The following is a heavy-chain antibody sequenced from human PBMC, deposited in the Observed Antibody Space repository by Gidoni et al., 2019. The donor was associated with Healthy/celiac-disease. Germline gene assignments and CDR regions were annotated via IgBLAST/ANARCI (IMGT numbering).Heavy chain of an antibody. J-gene: IGHJ4*02. CDR3: ARGYGDYTYYFDY. Sequence: QVQLVQSGAEVKKPGSSVKVSCKASGVTFSSYAISWVRPAPGQGLEWMGGIIPIFGTANYEQKCQGRVTITADESTSTAYMELSSLRSEDTAVYYCARGYGDYTYYFDYWGQGTLVTVSS. V-gene: IGHV1-69*01. CDR1: GVTFSSYA. CDR2: IIPIFGTA. D-gene: IGHD4-17*01.